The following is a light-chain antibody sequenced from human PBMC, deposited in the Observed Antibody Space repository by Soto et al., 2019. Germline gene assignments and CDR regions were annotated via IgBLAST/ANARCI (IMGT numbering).Light chain of an antibody. J-gene: IGLJ3*02. CDR3: LLFHGRARV. CDR1: TGAVTSGHF. CDR2: DTS. Sequence: QAVVTQEPSLTVSPGGTVTLTCGSSTGAVTSGHFPYWFQQKPGQAPRTLISDTSNKHSWTPARFSGSLLGGKAALPLSGAQPEDEAEYYCLLFHGRARVFGGGTTLPVL. V-gene: IGLV7-46*01.